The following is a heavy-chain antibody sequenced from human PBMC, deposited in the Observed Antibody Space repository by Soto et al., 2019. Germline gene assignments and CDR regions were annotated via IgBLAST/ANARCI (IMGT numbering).Heavy chain of an antibody. Sequence: GGSLRLSCAASGFTFSSYWMHWVRQAPGKGLVWVSRINSDGSSTSYADSVKGRFTISRDNAKNTLYLQMNSLRAEDTAVYYCARDGDFWSGYYLDFDYWGQGTLVTVSS. CDR2: INSDGSST. D-gene: IGHD3-3*01. CDR1: GFTFSSYW. J-gene: IGHJ4*02. CDR3: ARDGDFWSGYYLDFDY. V-gene: IGHV3-74*01.